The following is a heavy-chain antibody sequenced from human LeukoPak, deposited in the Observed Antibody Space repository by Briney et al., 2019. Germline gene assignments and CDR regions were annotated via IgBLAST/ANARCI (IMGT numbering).Heavy chain of an antibody. CDR1: GYTFTNYA. Sequence: ASVKVSCKASGYTFTNYAMNWVRQAPGQGLEWMGWINTNTGNPTYAQGFTGRFVFSLDTSVTTAYLQISSLKAEDTAVYYCARDYVVAAKEFWFNPWGQGTLVTVSS. D-gene: IGHD2-15*01. CDR3: ARDYVVAAKEFWFNP. CDR2: INTNTGNP. J-gene: IGHJ5*02. V-gene: IGHV7-4-1*02.